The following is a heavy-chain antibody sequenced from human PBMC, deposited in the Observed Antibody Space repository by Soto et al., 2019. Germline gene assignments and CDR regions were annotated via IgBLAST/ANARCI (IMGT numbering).Heavy chain of an antibody. CDR1: VYTFTSYH. V-gene: IGHV1-46*01. Sequence: ASVNVSCKASVYTFTSYHMHWVRQAPGQGLEWMGVIKPSGGSTNYAQKFQGRVTMKRDTSTNTVFMELSSLRSEDTAVYYCARNMYDFWSGYSLDYYGLDVWGQGTTVTVSS. D-gene: IGHD3-3*01. CDR3: ARNMYDFWSGYSLDYYGLDV. CDR2: IKPSGGST. J-gene: IGHJ6*02.